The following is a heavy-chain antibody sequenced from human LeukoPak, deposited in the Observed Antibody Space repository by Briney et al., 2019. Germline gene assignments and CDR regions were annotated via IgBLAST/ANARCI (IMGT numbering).Heavy chain of an antibody. Sequence: GASVKVSCKASGYTLTNYNISWVRQAPGQGLEWMGWINTYKGDTLYAQKLQGRVTMTADTSTNTAYMELRSLRFDDTAVYYCAREFGHCYGDNCLYFFDTWGQGFRVTVS. J-gene: IGHJ4*02. V-gene: IGHV1-18*01. CDR2: INTYKGDT. CDR3: AREFGHCYGDNCLYFFDT. CDR1: GYTLTNYN. D-gene: IGHD4-23*01.